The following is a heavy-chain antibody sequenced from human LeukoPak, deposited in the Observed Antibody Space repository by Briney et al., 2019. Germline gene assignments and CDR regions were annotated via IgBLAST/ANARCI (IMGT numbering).Heavy chain of an antibody. J-gene: IGHJ4*02. Sequence: PPGESLRLSCAASGFTFSTYSMNWVRQAPGRGLEWVSTIGGSGDKTFYADSVKGRFTISRDNSKNMLHLQMSSLTGEDTALYYCVRRGDASSGWGDHDYWGQGALVTVSS. V-gene: IGHV3-23*01. CDR3: VRRGDASSGWGDHDY. D-gene: IGHD6-19*01. CDR1: GFTFSTYS. CDR2: IGGSGDKT.